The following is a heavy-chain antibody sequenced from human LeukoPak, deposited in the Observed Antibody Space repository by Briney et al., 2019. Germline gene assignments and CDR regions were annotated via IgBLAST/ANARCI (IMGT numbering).Heavy chain of an antibody. V-gene: IGHV3-23*01. Sequence: GGSLRLSCAASGFTFGSYAMSWVRQAPGKGLEWVSAISGSGGSTYYADSVKGRFTISRDNSKNTLYLQMNSLRAEDTAVYYCAKGPQYSSPVGYFDYWGQGTLVTVSS. CDR3: AKGPQYSSPVGYFDY. D-gene: IGHD6-19*01. CDR2: ISGSGGST. J-gene: IGHJ4*02. CDR1: GFTFGSYA.